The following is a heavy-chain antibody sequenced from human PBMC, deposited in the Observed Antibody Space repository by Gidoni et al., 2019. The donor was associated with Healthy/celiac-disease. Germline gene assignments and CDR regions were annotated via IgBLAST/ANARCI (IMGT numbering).Heavy chain of an antibody. V-gene: IGHV3-30-3*01. Sequence: QVQLVESGGGVVQPGRSLRLSCGACGVTFSSYAMHWVRQAPGKGLEWVSVISYDGSNKYYADSVKGRFTISRDNSKNTLYLQMNSLRAEDTAVYYCARDGIQSGDYFDYWGQGTLVTVSS. J-gene: IGHJ4*02. CDR2: ISYDGSNK. D-gene: IGHD5-18*01. CDR1: GVTFSSYA. CDR3: ARDGIQSGDYFDY.